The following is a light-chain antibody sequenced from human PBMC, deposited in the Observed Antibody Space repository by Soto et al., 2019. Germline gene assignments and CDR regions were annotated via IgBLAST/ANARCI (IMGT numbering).Light chain of an antibody. CDR1: SGSVSTSSY. J-gene: IGLJ3*02. V-gene: IGLV8-61*01. CDR2: RTN. CDR3: VLYIGTWV. Sequence: QAVVTQEPSFSVSPGGTVTLTCGLSSGSVSTSSYPTWYQQTPGQAPRTLIYRTNTRSSGVPDRFSGSILGNKAALTITGAQADDESDYYCVLYIGTWVFGGGTKLTVL.